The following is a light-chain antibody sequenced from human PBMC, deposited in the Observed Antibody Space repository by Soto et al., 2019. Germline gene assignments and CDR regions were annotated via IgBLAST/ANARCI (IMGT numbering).Light chain of an antibody. J-gene: IGLJ3*02. V-gene: IGLV1-44*01. Sequence: QSVLTQPPSASGTPGQRVTISCSGSSSNIGSNTVNWYQQLPGTAPKLLIYSNNQRPSGVPDRFSGSKSGTSASLAISGLQCEDEADYYVAAWDDSLNGWVFGGGPKLTV. CDR2: SNN. CDR1: SSNIGSNT. CDR3: AAWDDSLNGWV.